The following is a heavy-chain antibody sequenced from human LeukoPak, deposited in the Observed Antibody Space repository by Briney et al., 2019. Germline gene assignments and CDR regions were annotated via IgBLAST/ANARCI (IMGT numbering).Heavy chain of an antibody. D-gene: IGHD3-10*01. CDR2: IYYSGST. V-gene: IGHV4-30-4*01. CDR3: ARIMVRGVIVGGHFDY. J-gene: IGHJ4*02. CDR1: GGSISSGDYY. Sequence: SQTLSLTCTVSGGSISSGDYYWSWIRQPPGKGLEWIGYIYYSGSTYYNPSLKSRVTISVDTSKNQFSLKLSSVTAADTAVYYCARIMVRGVIVGGHFDYWGQGTLVTVSS.